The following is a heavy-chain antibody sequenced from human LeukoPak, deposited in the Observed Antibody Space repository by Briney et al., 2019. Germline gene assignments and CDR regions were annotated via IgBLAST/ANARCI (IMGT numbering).Heavy chain of an antibody. D-gene: IGHD5-12*01. V-gene: IGHV3-23*01. CDR3: AKDHGYSGYGSDY. CDR2: ISGSGSST. CDR1: GFTFSSYA. J-gene: IGHJ4*02. Sequence: PGGSLRLSCAASGFTFSSYAMSWVRQAPGKGLEWVSAISGSGSSTYYADSVKGRFTISRDNSKSTLYLQMNSLRAEDTAVYYCAKDHGYSGYGSDYWGQGTLVTVSS.